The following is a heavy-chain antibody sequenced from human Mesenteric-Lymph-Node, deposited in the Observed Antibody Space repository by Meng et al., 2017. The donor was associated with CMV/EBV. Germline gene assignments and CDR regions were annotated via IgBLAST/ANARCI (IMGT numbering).Heavy chain of an antibody. J-gene: IGHJ4*02. D-gene: IGHD2-15*01. Sequence: ETLSLTCTVSGGSISSSSYYWGWIRQPPGKGLEWVANIKQDGSEKYYVDSVKGRFTISRDNAKNSLYLQMNSLRAEDTAVYYCASGWSPDYWGQGTLVTVSS. V-gene: IGHV3-7*01. CDR1: GGSISSSSYY. CDR2: IKQDGSEK. CDR3: ASGWSPDY.